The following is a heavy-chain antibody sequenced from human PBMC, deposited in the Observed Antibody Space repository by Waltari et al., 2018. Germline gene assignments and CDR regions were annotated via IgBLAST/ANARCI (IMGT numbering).Heavy chain of an antibody. CDR1: GFTFSSYT. Sequence: EVQLVGSGGGLVKPGGSLRLSCAASGFTFSSYTMNWVRQAPGKGLEWVSSISSGSSYIFYADSVKGRFTIARDNAKNSLYLQMNSRRVEDTAVYYCAREWGVMVGTAGYYFDYWGQGSLVTVSS. J-gene: IGHJ4*02. V-gene: IGHV3-21*01. D-gene: IGHD3-9*01. CDR3: AREWGVMVGTAGYYFDY. CDR2: ISSGSSYI.